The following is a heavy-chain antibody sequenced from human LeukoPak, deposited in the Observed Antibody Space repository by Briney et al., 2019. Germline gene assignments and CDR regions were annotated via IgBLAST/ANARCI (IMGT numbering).Heavy chain of an antibody. CDR3: ARGVVIAPQTFDY. J-gene: IGHJ4*02. CDR1: GCSISSSCYY. V-gene: IGHV4-39*07. Sequence: SETLSLTCTASGCSISSSCYYWGWIRQPPGKGLEWIGSIYYSGTTYYNPSLKSRVAISADTSKNQLSLKLSSVTAADTAVYYCARGVVIAPQTFDYWGQGTLVTVSS. D-gene: IGHD2-21*01. CDR2: IYYSGTT.